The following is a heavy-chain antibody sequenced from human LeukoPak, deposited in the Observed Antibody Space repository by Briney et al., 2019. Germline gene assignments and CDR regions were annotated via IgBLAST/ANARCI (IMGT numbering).Heavy chain of an antibody. J-gene: IGHJ5*02. CDR3: ARGRIFGVALHCFDP. CDR2: ISVYNGNT. CDR1: GSTFTSYG. V-gene: IGHV1-18*01. Sequence: ASVKVSCKAAGSTFTSYGISWVRQPPGQGLEWMGWISVYNGNTNFAQKLQGRVTITTDTSTSTTYMELRSLRSDDTAVYYCARGRIFGVALHCFDPWGQGTLVTVSS. D-gene: IGHD3-3*01.